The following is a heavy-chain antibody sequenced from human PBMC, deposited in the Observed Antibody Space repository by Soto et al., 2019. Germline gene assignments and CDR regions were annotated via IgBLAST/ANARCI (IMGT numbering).Heavy chain of an antibody. V-gene: IGHV4-34*01. J-gene: IGHJ6*02. D-gene: IGHD2-15*01. CDR2: INHSGST. CDR1: GGSFSGYY. Sequence: SETLSLTCAVYGGSFSGYYWSWIRQPPGKGLEWIGEINHSGSTNYNPSLKSRVTISVDTSKNQFSLKLSSVTAADTAVYYCARGHCSGGSCYKAYYYYGMDVWGQGTTVTVSS. CDR3: ARGHCSGGSCYKAYYYYGMDV.